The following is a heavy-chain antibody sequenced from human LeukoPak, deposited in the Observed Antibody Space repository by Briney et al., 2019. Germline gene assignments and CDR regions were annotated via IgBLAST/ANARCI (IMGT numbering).Heavy chain of an antibody. CDR3: ARDSLRQQIYWYFDL. J-gene: IGHJ2*01. CDR2: IYHSGST. D-gene: IGHD5-12*01. V-gene: IGHV4-30-2*01. CDR1: GVSISSGGYS. Sequence: PSQTLSLTCAVSGVSISSGGYSWSWIRQPPGKGLEWIGYIYHSGSTYYNPSLKSRVTISVDTSKNQFSLKLSSVTAADTAVYYCARDSLRQQIYWYFDLWGRGTLVTVSS.